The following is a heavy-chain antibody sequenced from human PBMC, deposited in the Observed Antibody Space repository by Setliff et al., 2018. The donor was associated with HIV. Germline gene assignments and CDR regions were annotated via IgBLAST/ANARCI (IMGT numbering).Heavy chain of an antibody. V-gene: IGHV3-48*01. D-gene: IGHD3-9*01. Sequence: GGSLRLSCAASGFTFSSYSMNWVRQAPGKGLEWVSYNGMINGAKHYADSMEGRFTISRDDAKNSLYLQMDSLRAEDTAVYYCVRDRDWAFDYWGQGILVTVSS. CDR3: VRDRDWAFDY. CDR2: NGMINGAK. J-gene: IGHJ4*02. CDR1: GFTFSSYS.